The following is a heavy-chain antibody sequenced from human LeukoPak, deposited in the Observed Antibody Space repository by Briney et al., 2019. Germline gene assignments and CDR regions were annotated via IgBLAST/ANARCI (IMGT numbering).Heavy chain of an antibody. V-gene: IGHV3-7*03. CDR2: IKQDGSEK. Sequence: GGSLRLTCAASGFTFSSYWMSWVRQPPGQGLEWVANIKQDGSEKYYEDSVNGRFTISRDNANNSLYLQMNSLRAEDTAVYYCERAQSYTFGPWGRGTLVTVSS. J-gene: IGHJ5*02. D-gene: IGHD2-2*02. CDR3: ERAQSYTFGP. CDR1: GFTFSSYW.